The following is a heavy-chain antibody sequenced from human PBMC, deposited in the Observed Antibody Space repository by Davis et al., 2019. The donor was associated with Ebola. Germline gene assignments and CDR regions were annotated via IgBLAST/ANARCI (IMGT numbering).Heavy chain of an antibody. Sequence: GESLKISCVGSGFTFSNDAMSWVRQAPGKGLEWLSCISGSSGSFYYADSVKGRFTTSRDNSKNTLYVQMKSLRAEDTAIYYCAKGGPQRFGAFHIWGQGTMVTVSS. CDR2: ISGSSGSF. CDR3: AKGGPQRFGAFHI. V-gene: IGHV3-23*01. J-gene: IGHJ3*02. D-gene: IGHD3-16*01. CDR1: GFTFSNDA.